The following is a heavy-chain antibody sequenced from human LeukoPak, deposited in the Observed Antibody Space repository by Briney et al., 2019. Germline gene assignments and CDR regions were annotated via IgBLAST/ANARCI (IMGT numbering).Heavy chain of an antibody. D-gene: IGHD3-3*01. Sequence: GGSLRLSCVASGFRFGNHAMHWVRQAPGKGLEWVAVIWYDENNQHYADSVKGRFTISRDNSENTLYLQMSSLRPDDTAVYYCARVGGTNFYYYGLDVWGQGTTVTVSS. J-gene: IGHJ6*02. V-gene: IGHV3-30-3*01. CDR1: GFRFGNHA. CDR2: IWYDENNQ. CDR3: ARVGGTNFYYYGLDV.